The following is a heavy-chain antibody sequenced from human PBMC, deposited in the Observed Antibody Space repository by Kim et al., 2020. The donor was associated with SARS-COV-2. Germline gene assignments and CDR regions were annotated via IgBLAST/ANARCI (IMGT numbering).Heavy chain of an antibody. Sequence: SETLSLTCTVSGGSISSGGYYWSWIRQHPGKGLEWIGYIYYSGSTYYNPSLKSRVTISVDTSKNQFSLKLSSVTAADTAVYYCARVRTYYYDSSGLYTFDYWGQGTLVTVSS. CDR3: ARVRTYYYDSSGLYTFDY. CDR1: GGSISSGGYY. J-gene: IGHJ4*02. CDR2: IYYSGST. V-gene: IGHV4-31*03. D-gene: IGHD3-22*01.